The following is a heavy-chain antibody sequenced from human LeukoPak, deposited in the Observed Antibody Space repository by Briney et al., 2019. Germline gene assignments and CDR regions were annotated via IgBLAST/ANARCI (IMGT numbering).Heavy chain of an antibody. CDR3: ARVQGSGSFNWFDP. Sequence: SQTLSLTCTVSGGSISSGSYYWSWILQPAGKGLEWIGRIYTSGSTNYNPSLKSRVTISVDTSKNQFSLKLSSVTAADTAVYYCARVQGSGSFNWFDPWGQGTLVTVSS. V-gene: IGHV4-61*02. D-gene: IGHD3-22*01. CDR1: GGSISSGSYY. CDR2: IYTSGST. J-gene: IGHJ5*02.